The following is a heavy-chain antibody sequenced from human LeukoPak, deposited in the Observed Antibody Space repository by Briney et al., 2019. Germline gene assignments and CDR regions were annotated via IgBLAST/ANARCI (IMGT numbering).Heavy chain of an antibody. D-gene: IGHD6-13*01. CDR1: GFNFPTYA. CDR3: TPLPHIAAVP. V-gene: IGHV3-23*01. CDR2: IRVSDGAR. Sequence: GGSLRLSCAASGFNFPTYAMQWVRQAPGKGLEWVSSIRVSDGARFYADSVKGRFTTSRDNSKNTLFSQMNSLRVEDTAVYYCTPLPHIAAVPWGQGTLVTVSS. J-gene: IGHJ5*02.